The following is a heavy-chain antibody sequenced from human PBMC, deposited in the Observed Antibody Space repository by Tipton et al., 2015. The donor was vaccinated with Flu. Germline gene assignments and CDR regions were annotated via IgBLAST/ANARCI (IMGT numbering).Heavy chain of an antibody. CDR3: AKWSSSWWSFDY. Sequence: TLSLTCSVSGYSINSGYYWNWIRQPPGKGLEWIGYIYYSGKSNYNPSLKSRVTMSVDTSKNQVSLNLSSVTAADTAVYYCAKWSSSWWSFDYWGQGALVTVSS. D-gene: IGHD6-13*01. J-gene: IGHJ4*02. CDR1: GYSINSGYY. CDR2: IYYSGKS. V-gene: IGHV4-61*01.